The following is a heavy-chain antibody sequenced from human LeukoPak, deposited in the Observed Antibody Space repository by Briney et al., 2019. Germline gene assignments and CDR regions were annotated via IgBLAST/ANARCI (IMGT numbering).Heavy chain of an antibody. CDR2: IYPGDSDT. CDR1: GYSFTNYW. V-gene: IGHV5-51*01. Sequence: GESLKISCKGSGYSFTNYWIGWVRQMPGKGLEWMGIIYPGDSDTRYSPSLQDQVTISADKSISTAYLQWSSLKASDTAMYYCARQRFTMRAYAGNWFDPWGQGTLVTVSS. D-gene: IGHD3-10*01. CDR3: ARQRFTMRAYAGNWFDP. J-gene: IGHJ5*02.